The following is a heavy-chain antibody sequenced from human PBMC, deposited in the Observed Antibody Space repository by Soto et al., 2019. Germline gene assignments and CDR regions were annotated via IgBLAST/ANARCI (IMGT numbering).Heavy chain of an antibody. D-gene: IGHD2-15*01. J-gene: IGHJ4*02. CDR2: IHYSGST. Sequence: QVQLQESGPGLVKPSQTLSLTCTVSGDSISSGGYYWSWVRQHPGKGLEWIGYIHYSGSTYYTPSLKSRLTISIGTSETQFSLNLNSVSAADTAVYYCASSRKGGGTCDHWGQGILVTVSS. CDR1: GDSISSGGYY. V-gene: IGHV4-31*03. CDR3: ASSRKGGGTCDH.